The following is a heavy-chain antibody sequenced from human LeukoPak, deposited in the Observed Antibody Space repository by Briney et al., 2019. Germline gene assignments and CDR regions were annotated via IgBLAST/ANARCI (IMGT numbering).Heavy chain of an antibody. CDR2: INPNTGGP. CDR1: GYTFSSHD. Sequence: ASVKVSCKASGYTFSSHDIYWVRQAPGQGLEWMGWINPNTGGPNYAQNFQGRVTMTRDTSITTAYMELSRLRSDDTAVYYCARVGGSFDYWGQGTLVTVSS. CDR3: ARVGGSFDY. D-gene: IGHD1-26*01. V-gene: IGHV1-2*02. J-gene: IGHJ4*02.